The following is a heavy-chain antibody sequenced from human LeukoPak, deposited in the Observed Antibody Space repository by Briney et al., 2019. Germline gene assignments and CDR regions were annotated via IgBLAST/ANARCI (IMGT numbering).Heavy chain of an antibody. Sequence: GASVKVSCKASGGTFSSYAISWVRQAPGQGLEWMGGIIPIFGTANYAQKFQGRVTMTRDTSTSTVYMELSSLRSEDTAVYYCAREEGNYDSPFGYWGQGTLVTVSS. J-gene: IGHJ4*02. V-gene: IGHV1-69*05. CDR2: IIPIFGTA. CDR1: GGTFSSYA. D-gene: IGHD3-22*01. CDR3: AREEGNYDSPFGY.